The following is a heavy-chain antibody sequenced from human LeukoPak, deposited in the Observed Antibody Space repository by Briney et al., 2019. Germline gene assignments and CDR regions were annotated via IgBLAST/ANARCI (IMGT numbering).Heavy chain of an antibody. V-gene: IGHV3-66*01. D-gene: IGHD3-22*01. CDR1: GFTVSSNY. CDR3: AKSRIVVVPFDY. J-gene: IGHJ4*02. CDR2: IYSGGST. Sequence: PGGSLRLSCAASGFTVSSNYMSWVRQAPGKGLEWVSVIYSGGSTYYADSVKGRFTISRDNSKNTLYLQMNSLRAEDTAVYYCAKSRIVVVPFDYWGQGTLVTVSS.